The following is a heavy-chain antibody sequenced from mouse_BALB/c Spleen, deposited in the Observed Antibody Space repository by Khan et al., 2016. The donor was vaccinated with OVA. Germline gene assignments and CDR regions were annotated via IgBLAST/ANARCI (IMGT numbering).Heavy chain of an antibody. CDR3: ARGGGGDRFLY. J-gene: IGHJ3*01. V-gene: IGHV1S137*01. CDR1: GYKFTDFT. Sequence: QMQLEESGAELVRPGVSVKISCKGSGYKFTDFTMHWVKQSHAMSLEWIGVISTYYGDVNYNQKFKDKATMTVDKSSNTAYMDLARLTSEDSAIYYWARGGGGDRFLYWGQGTLVTVSA. CDR2: ISTYYGDV.